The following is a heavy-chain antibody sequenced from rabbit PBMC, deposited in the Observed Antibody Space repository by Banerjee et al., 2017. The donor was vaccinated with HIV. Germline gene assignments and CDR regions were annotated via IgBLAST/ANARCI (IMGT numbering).Heavy chain of an antibody. J-gene: IGHJ4*01. CDR3: ARDLVAGVGDL. CDR1: GFSFSSSYW. CDR2: IYISSNKI. V-gene: IGHV1S45*01. Sequence: QEQLEESGGDLVKPGASLALTCPASGFSFSSSYWMCWVRQAPGKGLECIACIYISSNKIAYASWAKGRFTISKTSSTTVTLQLTSLTDADTATYFCARDLVAGVGDLWGQGTLVTVS. D-gene: IGHD4-1*01.